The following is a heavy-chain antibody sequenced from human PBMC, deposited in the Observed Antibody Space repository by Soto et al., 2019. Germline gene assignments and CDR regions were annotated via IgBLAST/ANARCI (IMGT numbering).Heavy chain of an antibody. CDR3: ARSYYYGSGSYYGDYYYYGMDV. V-gene: IGHV1-69*13. CDR2: IIPIFGTA. J-gene: IGHJ6*02. CDR1: GGTFSSYA. D-gene: IGHD3-10*01. Sequence: SVKVSCKASGGTFSSYAISWVRQAPGQGLEWMGGIIPIFGTANYAQKFQGRVTITADESTSTAYMELSSLRSEDTAVYYCARSYYYGSGSYYGDYYYYGMDVWGQGTTVIVSS.